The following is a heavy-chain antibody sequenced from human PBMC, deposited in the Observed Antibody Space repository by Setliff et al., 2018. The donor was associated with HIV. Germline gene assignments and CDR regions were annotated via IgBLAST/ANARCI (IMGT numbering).Heavy chain of an antibody. CDR2: IRSKAYGGTT. D-gene: IGHD5-12*01. V-gene: IGHV3-49*04. Sequence: GGSLRLSCTVSGFTFGDYTMSWVRQAPGKGLEWVGFIRSKAYGGTTQYAASVKGRFAISRDDSKSIAYLQMNSLKTEDTGVYFCTRYNGGSNYQDGFDMWGQGTMVTVSS. CDR1: GFTFGDYT. J-gene: IGHJ3*02. CDR3: TRYNGGSNYQDGFDM.